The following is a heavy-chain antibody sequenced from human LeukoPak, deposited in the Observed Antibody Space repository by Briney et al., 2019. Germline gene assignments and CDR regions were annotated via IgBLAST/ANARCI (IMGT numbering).Heavy chain of an antibody. CDR3: ARDNAYMLDY. D-gene: IGHD5-24*01. J-gene: IGHJ4*02. CDR1: GFTVTSYG. V-gene: IGHV3-30*02. CDR2: IRHDGGNK. Sequence: GGSLRLSCAASGFTVTSYGMHWVRQAPGKGLEWVAFIRHDGGNKYYTDSVKGRFTISRDNAKDTLYLEMNRLRAEDTAVYYCARDNAYMLDYWGQGTQVTVSS.